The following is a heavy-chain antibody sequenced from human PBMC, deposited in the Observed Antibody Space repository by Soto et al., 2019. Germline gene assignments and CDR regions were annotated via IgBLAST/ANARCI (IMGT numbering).Heavy chain of an antibody. J-gene: IGHJ4*02. V-gene: IGHV1-69*02. D-gene: IGHD6-13*01. CDR1: GGTFSSYT. CDR2: IIPILGIA. CDR3: ARKEAAAGDY. Sequence: QVQLVQSGAEVKKPGSSVKVSCKASGGTFSSYTISWVRQAPGQGLEWMGRIIPILGIANYAQKLQGRVTSXXDQATGTAYMELSSLRSEDTAVYYCARKEAAAGDYWGQGTLVTVSS.